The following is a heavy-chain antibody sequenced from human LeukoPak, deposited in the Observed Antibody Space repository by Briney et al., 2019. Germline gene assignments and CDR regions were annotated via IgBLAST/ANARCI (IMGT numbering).Heavy chain of an antibody. CDR3: ARDILATSIAAPYY. Sequence: SETLSLTCTVSGGSISSSTYYWGWIRQPPGKGLEWIGSIFYSGRTYYNPSLKSRVTMSVGTSKNQFSLRLSSVNVADTAVYYCARDILATSIAAPYYWGQGTLVTVSS. CDR1: GGSISSSTYY. V-gene: IGHV4-39*07. CDR2: IFYSGRT. J-gene: IGHJ4*02. D-gene: IGHD6-13*01.